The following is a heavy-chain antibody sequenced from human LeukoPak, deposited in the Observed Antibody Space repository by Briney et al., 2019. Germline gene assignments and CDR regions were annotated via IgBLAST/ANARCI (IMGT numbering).Heavy chain of an antibody. CDR1: GFPFSSYA. Sequence: GGSRRLSCSASGFPFSSYAMHWVRQAPGKGLEYVSAISDSGGSTYYADSVKGRFTISRVNSKNTLYLQMSSLRAEDTAVYFCVRGYSFGPYGMDVWGQGTTVTVSS. CDR3: VRGYSFGPYGMDV. CDR2: ISDSGGST. J-gene: IGHJ6*02. V-gene: IGHV3-64D*09. D-gene: IGHD2-15*01.